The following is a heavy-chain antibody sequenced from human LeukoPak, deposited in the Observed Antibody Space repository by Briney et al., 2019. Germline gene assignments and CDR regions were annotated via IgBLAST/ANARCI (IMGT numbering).Heavy chain of an antibody. CDR3: ARGSSGQLLFNWFDP. V-gene: IGHV1-69*05. CDR2: IIPIFGTA. CDR1: GGTFSSYA. Sequence: GASVKVSCKASGGTFSSYAISWVRQAPGQGLEWMGGIIPIFGTANYAQKFQGRVTITTDESTSTAYMELSSLRSEDTAVYYCARGSSGQLLFNWFDPWGQGTLVTVSS. D-gene: IGHD2-2*01. J-gene: IGHJ5*02.